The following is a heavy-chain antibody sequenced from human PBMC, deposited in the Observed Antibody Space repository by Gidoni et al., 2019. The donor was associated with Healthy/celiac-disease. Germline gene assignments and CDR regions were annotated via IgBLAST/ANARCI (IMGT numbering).Heavy chain of an antibody. J-gene: IGHJ3*02. CDR1: GFTFSSYA. Sequence: QVQLVESGGGVVQPGRSLRLSCAASGFTFSSYAMHWVRQAPGKGIEWVAVISYDGSNKYYADSVKGRFTISRDNSKNTLYLQMNSLRAEDTAVYYCAREYGYSYAIAFDIWGQGTMVTVSS. D-gene: IGHD5-18*01. V-gene: IGHV3-30*01. CDR2: ISYDGSNK. CDR3: AREYGYSYAIAFDI.